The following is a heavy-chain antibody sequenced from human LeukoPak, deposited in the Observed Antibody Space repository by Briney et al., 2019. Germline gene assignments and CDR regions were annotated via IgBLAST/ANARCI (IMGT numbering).Heavy chain of an antibody. V-gene: IGHV3-33*01. Sequence: GGSLRVSCAASGFTFSSYGMHWVRQAPGKGLEWVAVIWYDGSNKYYADSVKGRFTISRDNSKNTLYLQMNSLRAEDTAVYYCARDPGYSSGWFGYYFDYWGQGTLVTVSS. CDR3: ARDPGYSSGWFGYYFDY. CDR1: GFTFSSYG. CDR2: IWYDGSNK. J-gene: IGHJ4*02. D-gene: IGHD6-19*01.